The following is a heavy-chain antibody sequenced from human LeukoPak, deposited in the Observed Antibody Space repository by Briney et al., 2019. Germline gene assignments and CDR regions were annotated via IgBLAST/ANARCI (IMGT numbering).Heavy chain of an antibody. J-gene: IGHJ6*02. CDR3: ARADSYGYSYYYYGMDV. Sequence: ASVKVSCKASGGTFSSYAIIWVRQAPGQGLEWMGRIIPILGIANYAQKFQGRVTITADKSTSTAYMELSSLRSEDTAVYYCARADSYGYSYYYYGMDVWGQGTTVTVSS. V-gene: IGHV1-69*04. CDR2: IIPILGIA. CDR1: GGTFSSYA. D-gene: IGHD5-18*01.